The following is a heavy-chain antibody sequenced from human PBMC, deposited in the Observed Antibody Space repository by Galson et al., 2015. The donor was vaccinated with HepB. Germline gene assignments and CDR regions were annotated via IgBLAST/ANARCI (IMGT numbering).Heavy chain of an antibody. CDR3: TTDVYFSSYWSWLDP. Sequence: LSCAASGFAFNNAWMNWVRQAPGKGLEWVGRIKSKTDGGTTEYAAPVKGRFTISRDDSRNTLYLQMHSLKTDDTAVYYCTTDVYFSSYWSWLDPWGQGTLVTVSS. J-gene: IGHJ5*02. CDR2: IKSKTDGGTT. D-gene: IGHD2-2*01. V-gene: IGHV3-15*01. CDR1: GFAFNNAW.